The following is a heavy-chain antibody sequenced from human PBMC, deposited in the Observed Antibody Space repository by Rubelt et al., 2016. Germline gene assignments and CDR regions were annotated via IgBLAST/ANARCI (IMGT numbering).Heavy chain of an antibody. V-gene: IGHV4-34*01. CDR3: ARTLGRLVFGY. CDR1: GGSFSGYS. D-gene: IGHD6-19*01. CDR2: INHSGST. J-gene: IGHJ4*02. Sequence: QMQLQESGPGLVKPSETLSLTCAVYGGSFSGYSWRWIRQPPGKGLEWIGEINHSGSTNYNPSLKSRVTISVDTSKNQFSLKRSSVTAADTAVYYCARTLGRLVFGYWGQGTLVTVSS.